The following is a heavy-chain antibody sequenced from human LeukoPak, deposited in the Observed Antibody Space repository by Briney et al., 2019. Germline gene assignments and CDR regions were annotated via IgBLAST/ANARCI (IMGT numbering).Heavy chain of an antibody. D-gene: IGHD3-22*01. V-gene: IGHV1-18*01. CDR2: ISAY. J-gene: IGHJ4*02. CDR1: GYTFTSYG. Sequence: ASVKVSCKASGYTFTSYGISWVPQAPGQGLEWMGWISAYAQKFQGRVTMTTDTSTSTAYMELRSLRSDDTAVYYCARRSNYYDSSGYYEGFYFDYWGQGTLVTVSS. CDR3: ARRSNYYDSSGYYEGFYFDY.